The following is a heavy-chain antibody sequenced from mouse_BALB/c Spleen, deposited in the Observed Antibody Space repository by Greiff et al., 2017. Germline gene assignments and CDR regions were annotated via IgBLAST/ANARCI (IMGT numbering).Heavy chain of an antibody. Sequence: EVMLVESGGDLVKPGGSLKLSCAASGFTFSSYGMSWVRQTPDKRLEWVATISSGGSYTYYPDSVKGRFTISRDNAKNTLYLQMSSLKSEDTAMYYCASPLITTVPWFAYWGQGTLVTVSA. CDR3: ASPLITTVPWFAY. V-gene: IGHV5-6*01. CDR1: GFTFSSYG. J-gene: IGHJ3*01. CDR2: ISSGGSYT. D-gene: IGHD1-1*01.